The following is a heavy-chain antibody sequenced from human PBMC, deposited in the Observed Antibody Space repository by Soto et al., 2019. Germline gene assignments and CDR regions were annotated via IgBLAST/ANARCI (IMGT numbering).Heavy chain of an antibody. CDR2: IYYSGST. CDR1: GGSISSGGYY. Sequence: SETLSLTCTVSGGSISSGGYYWSWIRQHPGKGLEWIGYIYYSGSTYYNPSLKSRVTISVDTSKNQFSLKLSSVTAADTAVYYCASYSSSWQPDYFQHWGQGTLVTVSS. V-gene: IGHV4-31*03. D-gene: IGHD6-13*01. CDR3: ASYSSSWQPDYFQH. J-gene: IGHJ1*01.